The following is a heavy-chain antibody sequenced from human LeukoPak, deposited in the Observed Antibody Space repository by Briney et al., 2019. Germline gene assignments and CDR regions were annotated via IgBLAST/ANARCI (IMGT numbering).Heavy chain of an antibody. J-gene: IGHJ5*02. V-gene: IGHV4-39*07. Sequence: SETLSLTCTVSGGSISSSSYYWGWIRQPPGKGLEEIGSIFHSGSTNYNPSLKSRVTISVDTTKNQFSLKLNSVSAADTAVYYCARAWYSSTWRGNWFDPWGQGILVTVSS. D-gene: IGHD2-2*01. CDR1: GGSISSSSYY. CDR3: ARAWYSSTWRGNWFDP. CDR2: IFHSGST.